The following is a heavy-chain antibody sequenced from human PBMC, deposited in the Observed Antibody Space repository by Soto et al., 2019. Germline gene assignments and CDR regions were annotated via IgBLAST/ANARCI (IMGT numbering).Heavy chain of an antibody. CDR3: ARGPVYSSSWYNWFDP. CDR2: ISSSSSYI. CDR1: GFTFSSYS. Sequence: GGSLRLSCAASGFTFSSYSMNWVRQAPGKGLEWVSSISSSSSYIYYADSVKGRFTISRDNAKNSLYLQMNSLRAEDTAVYYCARGPVYSSSWYNWFDPWGQGTLVTVSS. V-gene: IGHV3-21*01. J-gene: IGHJ5*02. D-gene: IGHD6-13*01.